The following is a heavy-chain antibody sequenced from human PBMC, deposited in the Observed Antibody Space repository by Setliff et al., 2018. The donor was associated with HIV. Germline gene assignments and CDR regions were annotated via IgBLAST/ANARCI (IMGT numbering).Heavy chain of an antibody. Sequence: SVKVSCKASGVTLSNCSISWVRQAPGQGLEWMGGIIPMYGPAHYAQKFQGRVTITADESTTTAYMELNSLTSEDTALYYCARVGFSSRHTGDFFDSWGQGTLVTVSS. CDR3: ARVGFSSRHTGDFFDS. CDR1: GVTLSNCS. J-gene: IGHJ4*02. V-gene: IGHV1-69*13. D-gene: IGHD5-18*01. CDR2: IIPMYGPA.